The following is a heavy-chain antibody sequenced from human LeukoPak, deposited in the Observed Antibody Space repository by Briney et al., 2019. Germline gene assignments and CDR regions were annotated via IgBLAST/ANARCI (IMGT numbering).Heavy chain of an antibody. CDR1: GFTASNNY. CDR3: ATYSSLDY. J-gene: IGHJ4*02. CDR2: IYSGGST. Sequence: PGGSLRLSCAASGFTASNNYMSWVRHAPATGLEWVSLIYSGGSTYYADSVKGRFTISRDNSKNTLFLQMNSLRVEDTAVYYCATYSSLDYWGQGILVTVSS. D-gene: IGHD3-22*01. V-gene: IGHV3-53*01.